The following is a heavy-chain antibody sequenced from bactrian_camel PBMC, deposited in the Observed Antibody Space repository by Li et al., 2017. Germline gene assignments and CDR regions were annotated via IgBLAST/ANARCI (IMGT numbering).Heavy chain of an antibody. V-gene: IGHV3-1*01. Sequence: EVQLVESGGGSAQPGGSLMISCLASGFIFSDYTMSWVRQAPGKGLELVANIYLDGSRTYYVDSVKDRFSIVRDNAKNTVTLQMNNLKSEDTALYYCARGRFDFGYWGQGTQVTVS. J-gene: IGHJ6*01. CDR1: GFIFSDYT. CDR2: IYLDGSRT. CDR3: ARGRFDFGY.